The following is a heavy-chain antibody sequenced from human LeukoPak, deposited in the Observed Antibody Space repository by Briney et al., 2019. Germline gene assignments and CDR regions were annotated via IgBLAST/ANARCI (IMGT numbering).Heavy chain of an antibody. CDR2: INHSGST. J-gene: IGHJ5*02. CDR3: ARVGWGPYDYVWGSYPLRRAPSWFDP. Sequence: SETLSLTCAVYGGSFSGYYWSWIRQPPGKGLEWIGEINHSGSTNYNPSLKSRVTISLDTSKNQFSLKLSSVTAADTAVYYCARVGWGPYDYVWGSYPLRRAPSWFDPWGQGTLVTVSS. CDR1: GGSFSGYY. V-gene: IGHV4-34*01. D-gene: IGHD3-16*02.